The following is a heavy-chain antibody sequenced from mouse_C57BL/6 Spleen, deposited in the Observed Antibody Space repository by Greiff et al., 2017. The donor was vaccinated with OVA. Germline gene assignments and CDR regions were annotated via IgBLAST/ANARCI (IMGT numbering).Heavy chain of an antibody. J-gene: IGHJ4*01. CDR1: GFNIKNTY. Sequence: EVQLQESVAELVRPGASVKLSCTASGFNIKNTYMHWVKQRPEQGLEWIGRIDPANGNTKYAPKFQGKATITADTSSNTAYLQLSSLTSEDTAIYYCARPYYYGSSYEGYYAMDYWGQGTSVTVSS. D-gene: IGHD1-1*01. CDR2: IDPANGNT. V-gene: IGHV14-3*01. CDR3: ARPYYYGSSYEGYYAMDY.